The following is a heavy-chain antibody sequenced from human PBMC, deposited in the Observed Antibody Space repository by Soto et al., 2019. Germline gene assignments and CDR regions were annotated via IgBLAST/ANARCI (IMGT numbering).Heavy chain of an antibody. Sequence: SETLSLTCAVYGGSFSGYYWSWIRQPPGKGLEWIGEINHSGSTNYNPSLKSRVTISVDTSKNQFSLKLSSVTAADTAVYYCARVERYVVVVPAAMNNWFDPWGQGTLVTVSS. J-gene: IGHJ5*02. CDR2: INHSGST. D-gene: IGHD2-2*01. CDR3: ARVERYVVVVPAAMNNWFDP. CDR1: GGSFSGYY. V-gene: IGHV4-34*01.